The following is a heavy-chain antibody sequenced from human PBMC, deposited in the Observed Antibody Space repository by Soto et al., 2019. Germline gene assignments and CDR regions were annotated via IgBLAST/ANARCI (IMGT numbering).Heavy chain of an antibody. D-gene: IGHD1-26*01. CDR2: IYPGDSDT. CDR1: GYSFTSYW. V-gene: IGHV5-51*01. J-gene: IGHJ6*02. Sequence: PGESLKISCKGSGYSFTSYWIVWVRQMPGKGLEWMGIIYPGDSDTTYSPSFQGQVTISADKSISTAYLQWSSLKASDTAMYYCARNSGTYYSGLSYYYGMDVWGQGTTVTVSS. CDR3: ARNSGTYYSGLSYYYGMDV.